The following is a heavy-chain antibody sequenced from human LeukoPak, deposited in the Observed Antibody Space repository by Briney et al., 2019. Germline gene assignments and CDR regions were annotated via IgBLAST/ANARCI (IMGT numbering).Heavy chain of an antibody. Sequence: GGYLRLSCGASGFPFSSYAMSWVRQAPGKGLEWLSAMSGSGGTTYYADSVKGRFAISRDNSRNTLYLQMSSLRTEDTALYYCAKVQQLATIYYFDYWGQGSLVTVSS. J-gene: IGHJ4*02. CDR2: MSGSGGTT. CDR3: AKVQQLATIYYFDY. D-gene: IGHD6-13*01. CDR1: GFPFSSYA. V-gene: IGHV3-23*01.